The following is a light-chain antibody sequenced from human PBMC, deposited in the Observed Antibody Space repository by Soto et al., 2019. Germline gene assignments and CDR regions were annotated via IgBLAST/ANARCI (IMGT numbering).Light chain of an antibody. Sequence: EIVLTQSPGTLSLSPGERATLSCRASQSVSSSYLAWYQQKPGQAPRLLIYDASNRATGIPARFSGSGSGTDFTLTISSLEPEDFAVYYCQQYGSSPLFGPGTKVDIK. J-gene: IGKJ3*01. V-gene: IGKV3-20*01. CDR1: QSVSSSY. CDR3: QQYGSSPL. CDR2: DAS.